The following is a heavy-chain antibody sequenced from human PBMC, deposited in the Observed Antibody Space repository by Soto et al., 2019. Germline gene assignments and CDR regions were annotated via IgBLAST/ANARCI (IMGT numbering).Heavy chain of an antibody. Sequence: SETLSLTCTVSGGSISSYYWSWIRQPPGKGLEWIGYIYYSGSTNYNPSLKSRVTISLDTSKNQFSLNLSSVTAADTAVYYCARSIAAAGTEFGYWGQGTLVTVSS. CDR2: IYYSGST. CDR1: GGSISSYY. J-gene: IGHJ4*02. CDR3: ARSIAAAGTEFGY. D-gene: IGHD6-13*01. V-gene: IGHV4-59*01.